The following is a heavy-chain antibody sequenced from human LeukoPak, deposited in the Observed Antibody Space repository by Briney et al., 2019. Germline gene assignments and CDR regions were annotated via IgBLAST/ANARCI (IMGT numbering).Heavy chain of an antibody. CDR1: GGSTIGYY. CDR3: ARDHYTFNPRPGGWYGDFDY. Sequence: SETLSLTCTVSGGSTIGYYWSWIRQPAGKGLEWIGRIYTSGSTNYNPSLKSRVTISVDKSKNQFSLKLKFMTAADTAVYYCARDHYTFNPRPGGWYGDFDYWGQGTLVTVSS. CDR2: IYTSGST. V-gene: IGHV4-4*07. D-gene: IGHD6-19*01. J-gene: IGHJ4*02.